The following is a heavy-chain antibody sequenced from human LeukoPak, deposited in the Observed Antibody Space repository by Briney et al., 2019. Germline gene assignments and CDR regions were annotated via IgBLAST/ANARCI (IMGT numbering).Heavy chain of an antibody. CDR2: IYYSGST. D-gene: IGHD5-24*01. CDR1: GGSISSYY. Sequence: SETLSLTCTVSGGSISSYYWSWIRQPPGKGLEWMGYIYYSGSTNYNPSLKSRVTISVDTSKNQFSRKLSSVTAADTAVYYCARGAAGLRDDAFDIWGQGTMVTVSS. J-gene: IGHJ3*02. V-gene: IGHV4-59*08. CDR3: ARGAAGLRDDAFDI.